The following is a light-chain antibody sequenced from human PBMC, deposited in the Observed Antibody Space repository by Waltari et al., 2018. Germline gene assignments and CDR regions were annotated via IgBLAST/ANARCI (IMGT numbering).Light chain of an antibody. CDR1: TGAVTSGHY. J-gene: IGLJ3*02. V-gene: IGLV7-46*01. CDR2: DTS. CDR3: LLSYSGARPYWV. Sequence: QAVVTQEPSLTVSPGGTVTLTCGSSTGAVTSGHYPYWFQQKPGQAPRTLIYDTSNKHAGTPARCSGSLLGGKAALTLSGAQPEDEAEYYCLLSYSGARPYWVFGGGTKLTVL.